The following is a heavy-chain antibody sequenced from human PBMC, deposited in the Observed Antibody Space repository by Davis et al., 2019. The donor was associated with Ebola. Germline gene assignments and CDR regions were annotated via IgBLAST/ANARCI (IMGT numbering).Heavy chain of an antibody. J-gene: IGHJ5*02. CDR2: IIPIFGTA. Sequence: AASVKVSCKASGGTFSSYAISWVRQAPGQGLEWMGGIIPIFGTANYAQKFQGRVTITADESASTAYMELSSLRSEDTAVYYCARGSGGWFNWFDPWGQGTLVTVSS. CDR3: ARGSGGWFNWFDP. CDR1: GGTFSSYA. V-gene: IGHV1-69*13. D-gene: IGHD6-19*01.